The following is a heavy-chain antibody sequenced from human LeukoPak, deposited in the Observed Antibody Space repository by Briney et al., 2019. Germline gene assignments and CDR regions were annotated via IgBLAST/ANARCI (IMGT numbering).Heavy chain of an antibody. Sequence: SETLSLTCTVSGDSIASSSFYWGWIRQPPGKGLEWIGSVYYNGDTYYNPSLKRPVTISIDTSKNQFSLKVTSVTAADTAVYYCAGRSGSWLSAFDIWGQGTVVAVSS. CDR3: AGRSGSWLSAFDI. CDR2: VYYNGDT. J-gene: IGHJ3*02. CDR1: GDSIASSSFY. V-gene: IGHV4-39*01. D-gene: IGHD3-10*01.